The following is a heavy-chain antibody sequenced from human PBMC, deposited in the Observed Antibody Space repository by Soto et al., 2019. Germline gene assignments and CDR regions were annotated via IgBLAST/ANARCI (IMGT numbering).Heavy chain of an antibody. J-gene: IGHJ5*02. D-gene: IGHD3-10*01. Sequence: QEQFVQSGGGVGQPGRSLRLSCAASGFKFNSYGMHWVRQAPGKGLVWVAVISYDGSDTSSGDSGKGRCTISRDNSKNTLHLQMSSLRLDDTAVYYCARDRFGGTEGTNWLDPWGQGRLVTVSA. V-gene: IGHV3-33*01. CDR2: ISYDGSDT. CDR3: ARDRFGGTEGTNWLDP. CDR1: GFKFNSYG.